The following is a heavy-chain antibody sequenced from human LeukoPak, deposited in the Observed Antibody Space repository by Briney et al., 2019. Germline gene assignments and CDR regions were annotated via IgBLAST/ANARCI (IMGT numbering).Heavy chain of an antibody. CDR3: ARGQKWELLNDY. Sequence: GSSVKVSCKASGGTFSSYAISWVRQAPGQGLEWMGGIIPIFGTANYAQKFQGRVTITTDESTSTAYMKLSSLRSEDTAVYYCARGQKWELLNDYWGQGTLVTVSS. V-gene: IGHV1-69*05. CDR2: IIPIFGTA. J-gene: IGHJ4*02. CDR1: GGTFSSYA. D-gene: IGHD1-26*01.